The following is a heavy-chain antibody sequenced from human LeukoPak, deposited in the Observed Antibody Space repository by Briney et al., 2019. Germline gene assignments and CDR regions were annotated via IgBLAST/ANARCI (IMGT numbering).Heavy chain of an antibody. V-gene: IGHV4-61*02. Sequence: PSQTLSLTCTVSGGSITSGDYYWSWLRQPAGKGLEWIGRIYLGGSSSYNPSLKSRVTISVDTSKNQFSLKLSSVTAADTAVYYCARLYYYDSSGYYGMIRDDAFDIWGQGTMVTVSS. J-gene: IGHJ3*02. D-gene: IGHD3-22*01. CDR2: IYLGGSS. CDR1: GGSITSGDYY. CDR3: ARLYYYDSSGYYGMIRDDAFDI.